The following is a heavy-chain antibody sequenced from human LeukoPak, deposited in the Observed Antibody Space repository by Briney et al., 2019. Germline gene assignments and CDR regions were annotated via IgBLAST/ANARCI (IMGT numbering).Heavy chain of an antibody. Sequence: RASVKVSCKASGYTFTKYHMHWVRQAPGQGLEWMGIINPSGGSTTYEQKFQGRVTMTRDMSTSTVYMELSSLRSEDTAVYYCASYLSGWPMKYWGQGTLVTVSS. J-gene: IGHJ4*02. V-gene: IGHV1-46*01. CDR2: INPSGGST. D-gene: IGHD6-19*01. CDR3: ASYLSGWPMKY. CDR1: GYTFTKYH.